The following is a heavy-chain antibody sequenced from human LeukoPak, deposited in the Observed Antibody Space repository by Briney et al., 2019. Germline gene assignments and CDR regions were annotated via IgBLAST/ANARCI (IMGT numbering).Heavy chain of an antibody. J-gene: IGHJ4*02. Sequence: GESLQISCKGSGYSFTDYWIGWVRQMPGKGLEWMGIIYPGDSETRYSPSFQGQVTISADKSINAAYLQWSSLQASDTAMYYCAGHTRSTPFDFWGQGTLVTVSS. V-gene: IGHV5-51*01. CDR3: AGHTRSTPFDF. CDR2: IYPGDSET. CDR1: GYSFTDYW.